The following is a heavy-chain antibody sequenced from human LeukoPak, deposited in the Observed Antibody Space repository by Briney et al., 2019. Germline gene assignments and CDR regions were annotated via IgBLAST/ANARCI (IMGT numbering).Heavy chain of an antibody. Sequence: GGSLRLSCVASGFPFSSYWMTWVRQAPGKGLEWVANIKQDGSKKSYVDSVKGRFTVSRDNAKNSLYLQMNSQRAEDTAIYYCTRVGYIDEGIDYWGQGTLVTVSS. CDR1: GFPFSSYW. J-gene: IGHJ4*02. CDR3: TRVGYIDEGIDY. CDR2: IKQDGSKK. D-gene: IGHD5-24*01. V-gene: IGHV3-7*04.